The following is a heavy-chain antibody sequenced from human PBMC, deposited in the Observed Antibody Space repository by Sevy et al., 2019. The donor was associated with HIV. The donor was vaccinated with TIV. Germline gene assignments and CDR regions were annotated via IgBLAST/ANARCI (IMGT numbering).Heavy chain of an antibody. J-gene: IGHJ6*02. CDR3: ARDNATVSRRGLRYYYYGTDV. CDR1: GFTFSTYW. D-gene: IGHD2-2*01. V-gene: IGHV3-7*01. Sequence: LSLTCAASGFTFSTYWMSWFRQAPGKGLEWVANINEDGTGKFYVDSVKGRFTMSRDNAKNSLYLQMNSLRAEDAAVYYCARDNATVSRRGLRYYYYGTDVWGQGTTVTVSS. CDR2: INEDGTGK.